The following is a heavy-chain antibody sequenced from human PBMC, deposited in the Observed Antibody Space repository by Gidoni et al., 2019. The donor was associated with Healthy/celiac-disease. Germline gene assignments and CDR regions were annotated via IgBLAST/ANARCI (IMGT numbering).Heavy chain of an antibody. D-gene: IGHD1-26*01. Sequence: QVQLVQSGAEVKKPGSSVEVSCKGSGGTFSSYAISWVRQAPGQGLEWMGRIIPILGIANYAQKFQGRVTMTADKSTSTAYMELSSLRSEDTAVYYCARGLQGWELLVWGQGTLVTVSS. V-gene: IGHV1-69*04. CDR1: GGTFSSYA. J-gene: IGHJ4*02. CDR3: ARGLQGWELLV. CDR2: IIPILGIA.